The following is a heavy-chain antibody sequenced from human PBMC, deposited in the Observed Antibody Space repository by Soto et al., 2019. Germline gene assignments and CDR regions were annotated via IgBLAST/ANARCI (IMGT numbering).Heavy chain of an antibody. CDR3: AKDSVVATSTQYYFDY. D-gene: IGHD5-12*01. CDR1: GFTFDDYT. CDR2: ISWDGGST. Sequence: GGSLRLSCAASGFTFDDYTMHWVRQAPGKGLEWVSLISWDGGSTYYADSVKGRFTISRDNSKNSLYLQMNSLRTEDTALYYCAKDSVVATSTQYYFDYWGQGTLVTVSS. V-gene: IGHV3-43*01. J-gene: IGHJ4*02.